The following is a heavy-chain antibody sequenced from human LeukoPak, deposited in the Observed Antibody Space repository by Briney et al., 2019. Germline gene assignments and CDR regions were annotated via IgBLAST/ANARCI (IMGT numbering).Heavy chain of an antibody. J-gene: IGHJ3*02. Sequence: ASVKVSCKASGYTFTSYGISWVRQAPGQGLGWMGWISAYNGNTNYAQKLQGRVTMTTDTSTSTAYMELRSLRSDDTAVYYCARDAPYYDILTGPDYDSFDIWGQGTMVTVSS. CDR3: ARDAPYYDILTGPDYDSFDI. V-gene: IGHV1-18*01. CDR2: ISAYNGNT. CDR1: GYTFTSYG. D-gene: IGHD3-9*01.